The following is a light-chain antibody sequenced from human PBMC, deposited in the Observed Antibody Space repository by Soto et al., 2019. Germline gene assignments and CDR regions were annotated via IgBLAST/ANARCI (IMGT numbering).Light chain of an antibody. Sequence: QSALTQPASVSGSPGQSIIISCTGTSSDVGAYNYVSWYQQHPGRAPKLLIYEVSYRPSGVSNRFSGSKSGNTASLTISGLQAEDEADYYCSSFTTITTWVFGGGTQLTVL. CDR2: EVS. V-gene: IGLV2-14*01. J-gene: IGLJ3*02. CDR1: SSDVGAYNY. CDR3: SSFTTITTWV.